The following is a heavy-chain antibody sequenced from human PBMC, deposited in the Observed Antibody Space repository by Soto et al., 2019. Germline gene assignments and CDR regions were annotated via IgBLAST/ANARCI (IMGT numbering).Heavy chain of an antibody. CDR3: AKDWRIDV. V-gene: IGHV3-23*01. CDR1: GFTFSSYA. Sequence: EVQLLESGGGLVQPGGSLRLSCAASGFTFSSYAMNWVRQAPGKGLEWVSDISSSGGSGGSTHYADSVKGRFTISRDNSKNTLYLQMNSLRAEDTAVYYCAKDWRIDVWGQGTTVTVSS. CDR2: ISSSGGSGGST. J-gene: IGHJ6*02.